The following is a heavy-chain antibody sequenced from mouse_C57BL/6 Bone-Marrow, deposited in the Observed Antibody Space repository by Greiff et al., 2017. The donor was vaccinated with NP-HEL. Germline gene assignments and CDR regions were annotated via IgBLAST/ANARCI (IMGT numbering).Heavy chain of an antibody. V-gene: IGHV1-55*01. CDR1: GYTFTSYW. Sequence: QVQLQQPGAELVKPGASVKMSCKASGYTFTSYWITWVKQRPGQGLEWIGDIYPGSGSTNYNEKFKSKATLTVDTSSSTAYMQLSSLTSEDSAVYYGARGDYGSSYQAMDYWGQGTSVTVSS. D-gene: IGHD1-1*01. CDR2: IYPGSGST. J-gene: IGHJ4*01. CDR3: ARGDYGSSYQAMDY.